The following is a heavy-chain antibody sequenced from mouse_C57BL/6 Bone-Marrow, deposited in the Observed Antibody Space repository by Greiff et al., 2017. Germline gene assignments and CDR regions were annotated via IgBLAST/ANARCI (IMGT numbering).Heavy chain of an antibody. D-gene: IGHD2-4*01. J-gene: IGHJ2*01. Sequence: QVQLQQSGAEQVKPGASVKLSCKASGYTFTSYWMHWVKQRPGQGLEWIGMIHPNSGSTNYNEKFKSKATLTVDKSSSTAYMQLSSLTSEDSAVYYCAYDYEGDYYFDYWGQGTTRTVSS. CDR3: AYDYEGDYYFDY. CDR1: GYTFTSYW. CDR2: IHPNSGST. V-gene: IGHV1-64*01.